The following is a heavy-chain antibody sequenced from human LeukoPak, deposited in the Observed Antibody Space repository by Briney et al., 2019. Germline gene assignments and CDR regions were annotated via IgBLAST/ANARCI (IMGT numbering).Heavy chain of an antibody. CDR1: GYMLSKVS. CDR3: ATDPGEIVPAAKGPRGDYCYGMDV. J-gene: IGHJ6*02. Sequence: ASVKVSCKVSGYMLSKVSMHWVRQAPGKEFEWMGGFDPEDGETVYAQKFQGRVTMTEDTSTDTAYLELNSLRSDDTAVYYCATDPGEIVPAAKGPRGDYCYGMDVWGQGTTVTVSS. CDR2: FDPEDGET. D-gene: IGHD2-2*01. V-gene: IGHV1-24*01.